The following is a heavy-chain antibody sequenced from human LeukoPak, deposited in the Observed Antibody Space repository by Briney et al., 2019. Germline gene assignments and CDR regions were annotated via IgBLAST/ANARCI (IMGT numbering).Heavy chain of an antibody. Sequence: GGSLRLSCAASGFTFSSYWMIWVRQAPGKGLESVSSISTAGDRTYYTDSVKGRFAISRDNSKNTLYLQMNSMRAEDTAVYYCAKILERELQYYYYGMDVWGQGTTVTVSS. CDR2: ISTAGDRT. D-gene: IGHD5-24*01. J-gene: IGHJ6*02. V-gene: IGHV3-23*01. CDR3: AKILERELQYYYYGMDV. CDR1: GFTFSSYW.